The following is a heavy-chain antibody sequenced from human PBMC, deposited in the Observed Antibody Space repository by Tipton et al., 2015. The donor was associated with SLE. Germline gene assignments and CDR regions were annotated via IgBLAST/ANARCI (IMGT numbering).Heavy chain of an antibody. CDR3: ARKISVPAWGDYFDY. J-gene: IGHJ4*02. V-gene: IGHV4-38-2*01. D-gene: IGHD3-16*01. Sequence: TLSLTCVVSGYSITSDNYWDRIRQPPGKGLEWIGSIYHSGSIYYNPSFESRVTLSIDTSKNQFSLKLTSVTAADTAVYYCARKISVPAWGDYFDYWGLGTRVIVSS. CDR1: GYSITSDNY. CDR2: IYHSGSI.